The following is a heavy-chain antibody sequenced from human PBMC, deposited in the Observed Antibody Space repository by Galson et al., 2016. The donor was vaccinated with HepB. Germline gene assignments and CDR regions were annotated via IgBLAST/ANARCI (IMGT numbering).Heavy chain of an antibody. V-gene: IGHV3-11*01. CDR1: GFTFSDYY. J-gene: IGHJ6*03. CDR3: ARKLRGYSSYLDV. Sequence: SLRLSCAASGFTFSDYYMSWIRQAPGKGLEWASYISSSGSTIYYADSVKGRFTISRDNAKNSLYLQMNSLRAEDTAVYYCARKLRGYSSYLDVWGKGTTVTVSS. D-gene: IGHD5-18*01. CDR2: ISSSGSTI.